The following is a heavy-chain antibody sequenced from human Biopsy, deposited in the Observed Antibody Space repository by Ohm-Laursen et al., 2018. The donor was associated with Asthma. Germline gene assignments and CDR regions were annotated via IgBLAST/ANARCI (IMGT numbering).Heavy chain of an antibody. CDR1: GFTFSNYG. CDR3: ARTFHFWSPYHAEHYQL. CDR2: IKHDGTEK. V-gene: IGHV3-7*01. J-gene: IGHJ1*01. Sequence: SLRLSCSASGFTFSNYGMHWVRHVPGKGLEWVANIKHDGTEKNHVDSLKGRFTISRDNAKNSLYLQMNSLRAEDTAVYYCARTFHFWSPYHAEHYQLWGQGTLVTVSS. D-gene: IGHD3-3*02.